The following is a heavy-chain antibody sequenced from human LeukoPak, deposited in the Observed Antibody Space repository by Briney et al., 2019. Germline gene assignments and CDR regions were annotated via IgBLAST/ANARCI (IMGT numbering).Heavy chain of an antibody. CDR2: ISGSGGST. J-gene: IGHJ3*02. CDR3: AREVGGSAFDI. CDR1: GFTFISYA. V-gene: IGHV3-23*01. Sequence: HSGGSLRLSCAASGFTFISYAMSWVRQAPGKGLEWVSAISGSGGSTYYADSVKGRFTISRHNSKNTLYLQMNSLRAEDTAVYYCAREVGGSAFDIWGQGTMVTVSS. D-gene: IGHD3-16*01.